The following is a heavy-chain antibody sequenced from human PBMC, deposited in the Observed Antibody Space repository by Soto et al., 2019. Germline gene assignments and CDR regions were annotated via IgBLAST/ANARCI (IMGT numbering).Heavy chain of an antibody. J-gene: IGHJ6*02. CDR2: TRSNGEYT. CDR1: GFTFSKYA. D-gene: IGHD3-16*01. V-gene: IGHV3-23*01. CDR3: AKESKPVDVSASRVYGMDV. Sequence: GGSLRVSCAGSGFTFSKYAMTWVRQAPGRGLEWVSTTRSNGEYTYYADSVKGRFTVSRDNSQNVLFLEMSSLRAEDTAAYYCAKESKPVDVSASRVYGMDVWGQGTTVTVSS.